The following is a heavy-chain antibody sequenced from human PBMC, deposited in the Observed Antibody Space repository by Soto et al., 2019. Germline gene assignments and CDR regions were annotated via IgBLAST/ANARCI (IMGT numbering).Heavy chain of an antibody. Sequence: GGSLRLSCAASGFTFSDCYMSWIRQAPGKGLEWVSYISSSGSTIYYADSVKGRFTISRDNAKNSLYLQMNSLRAEDTAVYYCARNHYDFWSGLNYYYYGMDVWGQGTTVTVSS. V-gene: IGHV3-11*01. J-gene: IGHJ6*02. CDR3: ARNHYDFWSGLNYYYYGMDV. D-gene: IGHD3-3*01. CDR2: ISSSGSTI. CDR1: GFTFSDCY.